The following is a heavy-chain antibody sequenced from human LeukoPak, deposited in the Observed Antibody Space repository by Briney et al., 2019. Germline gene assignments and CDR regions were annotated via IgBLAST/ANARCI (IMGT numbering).Heavy chain of an antibody. V-gene: IGHV3-15*01. D-gene: IGHD6-19*01. Sequence: GGSLRLSCAASGFPFSNAWVRWVRQARGRGVEWVGRIKTKNDGATTDYAARLKGRFTISRDDSKNTLYLQMNSLKTEDTAVYYCTTGSSGWPGTDIYWGQGILVTVSS. J-gene: IGHJ4*02. CDR2: IKTKNDGATT. CDR1: GFPFSNAW. CDR3: TTGSSGWPGTDIY.